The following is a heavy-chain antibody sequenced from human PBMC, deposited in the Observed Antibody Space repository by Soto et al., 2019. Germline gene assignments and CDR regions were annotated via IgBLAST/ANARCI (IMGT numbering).Heavy chain of an antibody. CDR2: INAGNGNT. CDR1: GYTFTSYA. Sequence: QVQLVQSGAEVKKPGASVKVSCKASGYTFTSYAMHWERQAPGQRLEWMGWINAGNGNTKYSQKFQGRVTITRDTSASTAYMELSSLRSEDTAVYYCARAPPTSRNPRYGMDVWGQGTTVTVSS. J-gene: IGHJ6*02. CDR3: ARAPPTSRNPRYGMDV. V-gene: IGHV1-3*01. D-gene: IGHD2-2*01.